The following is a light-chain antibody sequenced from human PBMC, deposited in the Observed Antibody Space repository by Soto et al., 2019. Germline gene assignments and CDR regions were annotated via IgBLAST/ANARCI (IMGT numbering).Light chain of an antibody. CDR2: KAS. J-gene: IGKJ2*01. V-gene: IGKV1-5*03. CDR1: RSISIW. CDR3: QQSYTTSYT. Sequence: DIKMTQSPSTLSASVGDRVTITCRASRSISIWLAWYQQKAGSAPKLLIYKASILETGVPSRFSGSGSGTDFTLTISGLQPEDSATYYCQQSYTTSYTFGQGTMV.